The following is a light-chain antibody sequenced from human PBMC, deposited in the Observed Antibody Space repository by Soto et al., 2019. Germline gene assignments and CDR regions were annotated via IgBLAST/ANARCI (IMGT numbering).Light chain of an antibody. CDR1: SSNFASNS. J-gene: IGLJ2*01. Sequence: QSVLTQPPSASGTPGQRVTISGSGRSSNFASNSVYWYQQVPGTAPKLLIYKSNQRPSGVPDRFSGSKSGTSASLAISGLRSEDQADYYCVAWDHNLSCVLFGGGTKVTVL. CDR3: VAWDHNLSCVL. CDR2: KSN. V-gene: IGLV1-47*01.